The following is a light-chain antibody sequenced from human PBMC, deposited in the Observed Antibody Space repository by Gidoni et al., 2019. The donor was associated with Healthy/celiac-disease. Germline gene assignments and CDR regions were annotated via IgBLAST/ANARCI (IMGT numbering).Light chain of an antibody. CDR1: QGISNY. J-gene: IGKJ4*01. CDR2: AAS. V-gene: IGKV1-27*01. CDR3: QKYNSAPRT. Sequence: DIQMTQSPSPRPASVGDRVTITGRASQGISNYLAWYQQKPGKVPKLLIYAASTLESGVPPRFSGSGSGTDFTLTISSLQPEDVATYYCQKYNSAPRTFGGGTKVEIK.